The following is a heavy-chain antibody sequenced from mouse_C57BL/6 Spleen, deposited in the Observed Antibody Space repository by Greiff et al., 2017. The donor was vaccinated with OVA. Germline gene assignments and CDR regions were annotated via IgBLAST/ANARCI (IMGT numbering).Heavy chain of an antibody. V-gene: IGHV3-6*01. D-gene: IGHD2-5*01. J-gene: IGHJ3*01. CDR2: ISYDGSN. CDR3: AREGDYSNRFAY. Sequence: EVQLKESGPGLVKPSQSLSLTCSVTGYSITSGYYWNWIRQFPGNKLEWMGYISYDGSNNYNPSLKNRISITRDTSKNQFFLKLNSVTTEDTATYYCAREGDYSNRFAYWGQGTLVTVSA. CDR1: GYSITSGYY.